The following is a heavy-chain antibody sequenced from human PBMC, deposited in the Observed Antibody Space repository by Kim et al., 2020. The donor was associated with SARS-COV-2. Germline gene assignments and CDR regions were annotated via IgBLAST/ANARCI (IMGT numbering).Heavy chain of an antibody. CDR3: AREGGYSGRTQDGMDA. Sequence: KFQGRVTITRDTSATSVYMELSSLRSDDTAVYYCAREGGYSGRTQDGMDAWGQGTTVTVSS. D-gene: IGHD3-10*01. J-gene: IGHJ6*02. V-gene: IGHV1-3*01.